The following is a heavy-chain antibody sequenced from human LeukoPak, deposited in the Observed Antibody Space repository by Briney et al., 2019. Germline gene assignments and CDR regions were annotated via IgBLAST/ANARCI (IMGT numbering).Heavy chain of an antibody. V-gene: IGHV6-1*01. D-gene: IGHD2-2*01. J-gene: IGHJ5*02. CDR1: GDSVSSNSVT. Sequence: SQTLSLTCAISGDSVSSNSVTWNWIRQSPSRGLEWLGRTYYRSTWYNDYAVTVRGRITVNPDTSKNQFSLHLNSVTPEDTAVYYCARRLTQYDCFDPWGQGILVTVSS. CDR2: TYYRSTWYN. CDR3: ARRLTQYDCFDP.